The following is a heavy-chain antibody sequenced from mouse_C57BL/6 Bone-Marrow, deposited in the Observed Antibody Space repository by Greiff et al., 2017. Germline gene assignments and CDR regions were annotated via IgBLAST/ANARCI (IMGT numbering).Heavy chain of an antibody. CDR3: ATGFDY. CDR2: ICSGSSTI. J-gene: IGHJ2*01. CDR1: GFTFSAYG. Sequence: EVKLLESGGGLVKPGGSLTLSCAASGFTFSAYGMHWVRQAPEKGLEWVAYICSGSSTISYADNVKGRFTISRDNAKHTLFLQMTSLRAEDTAMYDCATGFDYWGQGTTLTVSS. V-gene: IGHV5-17*01.